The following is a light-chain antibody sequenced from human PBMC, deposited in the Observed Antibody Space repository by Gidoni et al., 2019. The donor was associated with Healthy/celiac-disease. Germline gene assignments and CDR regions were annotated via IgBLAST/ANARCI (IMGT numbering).Light chain of an antibody. CDR2: QDS. CDR1: KLGDKY. J-gene: IGLJ2*01. V-gene: IGLV3-1*01. CDR3: QAWDSSTVV. Sequence: SYELTQPPSVSVSPGQTASITCSGDKLGDKYACWYQQKPGQSPVRVIYQDSKRPSGIPARFSGSNSGNTATLTISGTQAMDEADYYCQAWDSSTVVFGGGTKLTVL.